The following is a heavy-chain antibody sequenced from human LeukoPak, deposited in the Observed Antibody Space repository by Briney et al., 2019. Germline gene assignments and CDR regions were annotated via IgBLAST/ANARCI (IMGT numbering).Heavy chain of an antibody. Sequence: ASVKVSCKASGYTFTSYYMHWVRQAPGQGLEWMGIINPSGGSTSYAQKFQGRVTMTRDTSTSTVYMELSSLRAEDTAVYYCARELPGTTVPYYYYGMDVWGQGTTVTVSS. CDR3: ARELPGTTVPYYYYGMDV. CDR2: INPSGGST. CDR1: GYTFTSYY. V-gene: IGHV1-46*01. D-gene: IGHD1-1*01. J-gene: IGHJ6*02.